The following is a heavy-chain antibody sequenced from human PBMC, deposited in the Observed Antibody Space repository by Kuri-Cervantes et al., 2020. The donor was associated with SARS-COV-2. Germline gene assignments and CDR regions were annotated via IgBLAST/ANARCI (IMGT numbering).Heavy chain of an antibody. J-gene: IGHJ4*02. CDR3: ARHPYTVTTPTDY. CDR1: GYSISSGYY. D-gene: IGHD4-11*01. Sequence: SETLSLTCAVSGYSISSGYYWGWIRQPPGKGLEWIGSIYHSGSTYYNPSLKSRVTISVDTSKNQFSLKLSSVTAADTAVYYCARHPYTVTTPTDYWGQGTLVTVSS. V-gene: IGHV4-38-2*01. CDR2: IYHSGST.